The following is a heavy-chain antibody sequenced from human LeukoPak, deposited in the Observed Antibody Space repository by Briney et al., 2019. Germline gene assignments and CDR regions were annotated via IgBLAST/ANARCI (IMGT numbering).Heavy chain of an antibody. Sequence: PGGSLRLSCAASGFTFSSYTMNWVRQAPGKGLEWVSAISGSGVGTYYADSVKGRFTISRDNSKNTLYLQMNSLRAEDTAVYYCARDLSRYYDSSGDYYFDYWGQGTLVTVSS. CDR3: ARDLSRYYDSSGDYYFDY. D-gene: IGHD3-22*01. CDR2: ISGSGVGT. V-gene: IGHV3-23*01. J-gene: IGHJ4*02. CDR1: GFTFSSYT.